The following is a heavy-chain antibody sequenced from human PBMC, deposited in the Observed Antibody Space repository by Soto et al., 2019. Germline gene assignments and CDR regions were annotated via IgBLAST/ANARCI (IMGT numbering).Heavy chain of an antibody. CDR1: GGTFSSYD. D-gene: IGHD5-12*01. CDR2: IIPIFGTA. J-gene: IGHJ6*02. Sequence: AAVKVSCKASGGTFSSYDISWVRQATGQGLEWMGGIIPIFGTANYAQKFQGRVTITADESTSTAYMELSSLRSEDTAVYYCARDRNIVATIYNYYGMDVGGQGTTVTGSS. V-gene: IGHV1-69*13. CDR3: ARDRNIVATIYNYYGMDV.